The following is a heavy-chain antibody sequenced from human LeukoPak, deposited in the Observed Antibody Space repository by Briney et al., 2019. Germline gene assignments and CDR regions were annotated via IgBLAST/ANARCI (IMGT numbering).Heavy chain of an antibody. CDR1: GFTFSSYW. V-gene: IGHV3-74*01. J-gene: IGHJ2*01. Sequence: GGSLRLSCAASGFTFSSYWMHWVRQAPGKGLGWVSRINSDGSSTSYADSVKGRFTISRDNAKNTLYLQMNSLRAEDTAVYYCARGTTRSYWYFDLWGRGTLVTVSS. CDR3: ARGTTRSYWYFDL. CDR2: INSDGSST. D-gene: IGHD2/OR15-2a*01.